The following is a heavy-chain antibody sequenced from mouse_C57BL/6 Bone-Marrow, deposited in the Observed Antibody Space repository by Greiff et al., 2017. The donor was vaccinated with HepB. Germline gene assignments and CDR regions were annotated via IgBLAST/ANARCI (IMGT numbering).Heavy chain of an antibody. J-gene: IGHJ4*01. CDR3: ARKAYYSNYGRYAMDY. Sequence: VQLQQSGPELVKPGASVKISCKASGYTFTDYYMNWVKQSHGKSLEWIGDINPNNDGTSYNQKFKGKATLTVDKSSSTAYMELRSLTSEDSAVYYCARKAYYSNYGRYAMDYWGQGTSVTVSS. CDR2: INPNNDGT. V-gene: IGHV1-26*01. D-gene: IGHD2-5*01. CDR1: GYTFTDYY.